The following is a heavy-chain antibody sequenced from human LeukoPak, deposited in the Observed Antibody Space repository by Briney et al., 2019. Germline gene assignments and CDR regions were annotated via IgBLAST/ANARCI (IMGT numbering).Heavy chain of an antibody. CDR1: DGSIRSSSYY. J-gene: IGHJ4*02. V-gene: IGHV4-39*07. CDR3: ARVDVRLRFLDY. Sequence: SGTLSLTCTVSDGSIRSSSYYWGWIRQPPGKGLEWIGSIYYSGSTYYNPSLKSRVTISEVTSKNQFSLKLSSVTAADTAVYYCARVDVRLRFLDYWGQGTLVTVSS. CDR2: IYYSGST. D-gene: IGHD3-3*01.